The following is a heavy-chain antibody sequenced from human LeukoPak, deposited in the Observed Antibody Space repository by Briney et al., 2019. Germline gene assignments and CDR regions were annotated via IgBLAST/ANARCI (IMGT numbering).Heavy chain of an antibody. V-gene: IGHV1-69*13. D-gene: IGHD5-18*01. CDR3: ARGGPVDTAMVIDY. J-gene: IGHJ4*02. CDR1: GYTFTNYA. Sequence: VKVSCKASGYTFTNYAISWVRQAPGQGLELMGGIIPIFGTANYAQKFQGRVTITADESTSTAYMELSNLRSEDTAVYYCARGGPVDTAMVIDYWGQGTLVTVSS. CDR2: IIPIFGTA.